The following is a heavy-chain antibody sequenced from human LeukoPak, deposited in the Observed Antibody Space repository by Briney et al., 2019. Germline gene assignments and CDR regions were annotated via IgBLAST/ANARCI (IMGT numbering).Heavy chain of an antibody. V-gene: IGHV5-51*01. CDR1: GYSFTTYW. D-gene: IGHD2-2*01. CDR3: ARRQGCSSTSCPPDY. Sequence: GESMKISCRGSGYSFTTYWIGWVRQMPGKGLEWMGIIYPGDSDTRYTPSFQGQVTMSADKSINTAYLQWSSLKASDTAIYYCARRQGCSSTSCPPDYWGQGTLVTVSP. J-gene: IGHJ4*02. CDR2: IYPGDSDT.